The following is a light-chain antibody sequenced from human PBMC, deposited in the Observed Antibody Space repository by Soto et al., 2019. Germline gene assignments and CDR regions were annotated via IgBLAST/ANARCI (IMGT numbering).Light chain of an antibody. CDR3: QQSYSTPLLT. CDR2: AAS. J-gene: IGKJ4*01. CDR1: QSIRNF. Sequence: DIQMTHFPSSLSASVGDRVAITCRASQSIRNFFNWYQQKPGKAPRLLIYAASSLQTGVPSRFIGSGSGTDFTLTISSLQPEDFATYYCQQSYSTPLLTFGGGTKVEIK. V-gene: IGKV1-39*01.